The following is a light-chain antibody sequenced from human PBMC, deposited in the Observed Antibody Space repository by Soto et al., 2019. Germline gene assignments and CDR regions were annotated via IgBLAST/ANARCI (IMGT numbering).Light chain of an antibody. CDR1: SSNIGNNY. CDR3: GTWYRSLSAGV. V-gene: IGLV1-51*01. J-gene: IGLJ3*02. Sequence: QSVLTQPPSVSAAPGQKVTISCSGSSSNIGNNYVSWYQQLPGTAPKLLIYDNNKRPSGIPDRFSGSKSGTSATLGITGLQTGDEADYYCGTWYRSLSAGVFGGGTKLTVL. CDR2: DNN.